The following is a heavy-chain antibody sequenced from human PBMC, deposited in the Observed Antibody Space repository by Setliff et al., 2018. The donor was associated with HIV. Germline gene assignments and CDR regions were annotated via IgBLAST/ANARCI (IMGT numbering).Heavy chain of an antibody. CDR2: ISSSSSSI. J-gene: IGHJ4*02. CDR1: GFTFSTYA. CDR3: ARDKGPNLLDY. Sequence: PGGSLRLSCAASGFTFSTYAMNWVRQAPGKGLEWVSYISSSSSSIYHADSVKGRFTISRDNAKNSLYLQMNSLRAEDTAVYYCARDKGPNLLDYWGQGTLVTVSS. V-gene: IGHV3-48*04. D-gene: IGHD2-8*01.